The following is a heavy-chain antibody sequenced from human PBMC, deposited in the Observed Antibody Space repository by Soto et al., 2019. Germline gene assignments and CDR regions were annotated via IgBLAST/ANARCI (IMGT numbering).Heavy chain of an antibody. V-gene: IGHV3-30*18. CDR3: AKPLDSSGWFDP. CDR1: GFTFSSYG. D-gene: IGHD3-22*01. Sequence: QVQLVESGGGVVQPGRSLRLSCAASGFTFSSYGMPWVRQAPGKGLEWVAVISYDGSNKYYADSVKGRFTISRDNSKNTLYLQMNSLRDEDTAVYYCAKPLDSSGWFDPWGQGTLVTVSS. J-gene: IGHJ5*02. CDR2: ISYDGSNK.